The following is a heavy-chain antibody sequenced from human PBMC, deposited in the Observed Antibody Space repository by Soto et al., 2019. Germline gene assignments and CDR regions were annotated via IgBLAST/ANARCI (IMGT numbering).Heavy chain of an antibody. V-gene: IGHV4-31*03. CDR1: GGSISSGGYY. D-gene: IGHD3-22*01. Sequence: PSETLSLTCTVSGGSISSGGYYWSWIRQHPGKGLEWIGYIYYSGSTYYNPSLKSRVTISVDTSKNQFSLKLSSVTAADTAVYYCARGYYDDSTGHFDYWGQGTLVTVSS. CDR2: IYYSGST. CDR3: ARGYYDDSTGHFDY. J-gene: IGHJ4*02.